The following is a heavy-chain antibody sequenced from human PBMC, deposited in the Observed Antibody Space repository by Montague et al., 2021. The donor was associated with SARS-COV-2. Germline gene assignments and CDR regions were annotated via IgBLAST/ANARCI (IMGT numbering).Heavy chain of an antibody. V-gene: IGHV4-59*13. J-gene: IGHJ4*02. Sequence: SETLSLTCTVSGGSIRSYYWSWIRQPPGKGLEWFGNIYYSGSTNYNPSLKSRVTISVDTSKNQFSLKLSSVTAADTAVYYCARDLTYSSGFDYWGQGTLVTVSS. CDR2: IYYSGST. CDR1: GGSIRSYY. D-gene: IGHD6-19*01. CDR3: ARDLTYSSGFDY.